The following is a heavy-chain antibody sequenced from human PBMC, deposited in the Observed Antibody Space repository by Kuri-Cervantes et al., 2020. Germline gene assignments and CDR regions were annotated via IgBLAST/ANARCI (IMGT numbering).Heavy chain of an antibody. CDR1: GGSFSGYF. V-gene: IGHV4-34*01. CDR2: INHSGGI. Sequence: GSLRLSCAVYGGSFSGYFWSWIRQPPGKGLEWIAEINHSGGINFNPSLKSRVTISVDASKNQFSLRLSSLTAADTTFYYCARLAAAGKLSWFDPWGQGTLVTVSS. D-gene: IGHD6-13*01. J-gene: IGHJ5*02. CDR3: ARLAAAGKLSWFDP.